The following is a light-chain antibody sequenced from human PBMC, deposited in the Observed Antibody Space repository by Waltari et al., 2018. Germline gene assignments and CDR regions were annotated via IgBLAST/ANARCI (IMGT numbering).Light chain of an antibody. Sequence: QSALTQPASVSGSPGQSITISCTGTSGDIGGYNYVSWYQPHPGRAPKLMFYEVSDRPPGVSNRFSGSTSGNTAYLTISGLQAEDEADYYCSSYSTSSTLVVFGGGTKLTVL. J-gene: IGLJ2*01. CDR1: SGDIGGYNY. CDR2: EVS. V-gene: IGLV2-14*01. CDR3: SSYSTSSTLVV.